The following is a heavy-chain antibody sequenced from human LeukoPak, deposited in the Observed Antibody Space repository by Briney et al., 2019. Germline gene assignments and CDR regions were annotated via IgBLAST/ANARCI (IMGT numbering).Heavy chain of an antibody. CDR2: IYPGDSDT. CDR1: GYSFTSYW. J-gene: IGHJ3*02. D-gene: IGHD3-22*01. Sequence: GESLQISCKGSGYSFTSYWIGWVRQMPGKGLEWMGIIYPGDSDTRYSPSFQGQVTISADKSISTAYLQWSSLKASDTAMYYCASGTYYYDSSGYSNDAFDIWGQGTMVTVSS. CDR3: ASGTYYYDSSGYSNDAFDI. V-gene: IGHV5-51*01.